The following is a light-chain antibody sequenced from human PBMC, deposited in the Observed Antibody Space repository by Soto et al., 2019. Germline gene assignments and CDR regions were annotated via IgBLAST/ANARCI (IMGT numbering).Light chain of an antibody. V-gene: IGKV3-11*01. CDR3: QQRSNWPPIT. J-gene: IGKJ5*01. CDR2: DAS. Sequence: EIVFTQSPSTLSLSPGERATLSCRASQSVGSYLAWYQQKPGQAPRLLIYDASNRATGIPARFSGSGSGTDFTLTISSLEPEDFAVYYCQQRSNWPPITFGHGSRLEI. CDR1: QSVGSY.